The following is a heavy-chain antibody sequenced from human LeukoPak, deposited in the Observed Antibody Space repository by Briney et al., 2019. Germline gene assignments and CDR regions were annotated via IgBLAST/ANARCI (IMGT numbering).Heavy chain of an antibody. D-gene: IGHD4-17*01. CDR2: ISGSGGST. CDR1: GFTFSVYN. J-gene: IGHJ5*02. CDR3: AKGGYGDYA. Sequence: PGGSLRLSCAASGFTFSVYNMNWVRQAPGKGLEWVSAISGSGGSTYYADSVKGRFTISRDNSKNTLYLQMNSLRAEDTTVYYCAKGGYGDYAWGQGTLVTVSS. V-gene: IGHV3-23*01.